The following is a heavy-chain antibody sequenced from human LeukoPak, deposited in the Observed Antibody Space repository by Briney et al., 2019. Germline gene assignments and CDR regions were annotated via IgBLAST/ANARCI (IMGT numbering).Heavy chain of an antibody. D-gene: IGHD2-2*01. CDR1: NDSISSGDYY. J-gene: IGHJ4*02. Sequence: PSETLSLTCTVSNDSISSGDYYWSWIRQPPGKGLEWIGYIYYSGSTNYNPSLKSRVTISVDTSKNQFSLKLSSVTAADTAVYYCARLVFRWSYADYWGQGTLVTVSS. CDR3: ARLVFRWSYADY. V-gene: IGHV4-61*08. CDR2: IYYSGST.